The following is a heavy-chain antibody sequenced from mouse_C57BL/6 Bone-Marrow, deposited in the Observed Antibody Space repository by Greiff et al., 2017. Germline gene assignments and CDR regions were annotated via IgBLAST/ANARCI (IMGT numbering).Heavy chain of an antibody. V-gene: IGHV1-81*01. D-gene: IGHD1-1*01. J-gene: IGHJ2*01. CDR2: IYPRSGST. Sequence: QVQLQQSGAELARPGASVKLSCKASGYTFTSYGISWVKQRPGQGLEWIGEIYPRSGSTYYNEKFKGKATLTADKSSSTAYMELRSLTSEDASVYFSARGYYDSSYAMDYWGQGTTLTVSS. CDR1: GYTFTSYG. CDR3: ARGYYDSSYAMDY.